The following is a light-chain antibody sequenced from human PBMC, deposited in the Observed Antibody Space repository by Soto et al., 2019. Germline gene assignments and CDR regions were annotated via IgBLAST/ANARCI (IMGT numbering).Light chain of an antibody. J-gene: IGKJ2*01. CDR3: QQYTTYPYT. CDR2: DAS. V-gene: IGKV1-5*01. CDR1: QSVTNW. Sequence: DIQMTQSPSTLSAYVGDRVTITCRASQSVTNWLAWYQQKPGKTPNLLIYDASRSQSGTPSRFSGSGSETEFTLTIYSLQPDDFATYYCQQYTTYPYTFGQGTKVDIK.